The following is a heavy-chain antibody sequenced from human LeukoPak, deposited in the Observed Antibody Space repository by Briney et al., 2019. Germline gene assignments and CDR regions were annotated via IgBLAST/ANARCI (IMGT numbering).Heavy chain of an antibody. CDR1: GGSISGFY. CDR2: THHTNTT. CDR3: ARSVLVVPSTSMYYYGMDV. V-gene: IGHV4-59*01. J-gene: IGHJ6*02. Sequence: SQTLSLTRSVSGGSISGFYWTWIRQPPGKGLEGIGYTHHTNTTIYKSPLESRVTISVDTSKTQSSLKLTSVTAADTAVYYCARSVLVVPSTSMYYYGMDVWGQGTTVTVSS. D-gene: IGHD2-8*02.